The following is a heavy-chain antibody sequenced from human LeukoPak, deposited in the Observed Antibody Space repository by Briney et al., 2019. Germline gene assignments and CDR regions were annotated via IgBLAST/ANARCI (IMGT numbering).Heavy chain of an antibody. CDR2: INAGNGNT. Sequence: ASVKVSCKASGYTFTSYAMHWVRQAPGQRLEWMGWINAGNGNTKYSQKFQGRVTITRDTSTSTAYMELRSLRSDDTAVYYCARDRVDLLASGWYNYWGQGTLVTVSS. V-gene: IGHV1-3*01. J-gene: IGHJ4*02. D-gene: IGHD6-19*01. CDR1: GYTFTSYA. CDR3: ARDRVDLLASGWYNY.